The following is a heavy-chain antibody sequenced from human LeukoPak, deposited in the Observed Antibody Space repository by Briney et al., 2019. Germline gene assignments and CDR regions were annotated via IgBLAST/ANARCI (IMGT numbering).Heavy chain of an antibody. CDR1: GGXISSSSYY. D-gene: IGHD5-18*01. CDR3: ARHGYSYGSYAFDI. V-gene: IGHV4-39*01. J-gene: IGHJ3*02. CDR2: IYYSGST. Sequence: SETLSLTCTVSGGXISSSSYYWGWIRQPPGKGLEWIGSIYYSGSTYYNPSLKSRVTISVDTSKNQFSLKLSSVTAADTAVYYCARHGYSYGSYAFDIWGQGTMVTVSS.